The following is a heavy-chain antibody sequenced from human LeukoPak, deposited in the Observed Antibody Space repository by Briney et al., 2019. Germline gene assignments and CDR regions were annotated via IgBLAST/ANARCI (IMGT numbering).Heavy chain of an antibody. CDR1: GGSISSYY. D-gene: IGHD6-6*01. CDR2: IYYSGST. Sequence: PSETLSLTCTVSGGSISSYYWSWIRQPPGKGLEWIGYIYYSGSTNYNPPPKSRVTISVDTSKNQFSLKLSSVTAADTAVYYCATSYSSSSQIDYWGRGTLVTVSS. V-gene: IGHV4-59*01. CDR3: ATSYSSSSQIDY. J-gene: IGHJ4*02.